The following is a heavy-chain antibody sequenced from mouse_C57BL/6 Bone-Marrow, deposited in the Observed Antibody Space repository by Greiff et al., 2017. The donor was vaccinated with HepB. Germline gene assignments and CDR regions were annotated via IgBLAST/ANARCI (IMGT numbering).Heavy chain of an antibody. CDR2: ISNLAYSI. V-gene: IGHV5-15*01. CDR1: GFTFSDYG. CDR3: ARQTYYSNYVWYFDV. J-gene: IGHJ1*03. Sequence: DVQLVESGGGLVQPGGSLKLSCAASGFTFSDYGMAWVRQAPRKGPEWVAFISNLAYSIYYADTVTGRFTISRENAKNTLYLEMSSLRSEDTAMYYCARQTYYSNYVWYFDVWGTGTTVTVSS. D-gene: IGHD2-5*01.